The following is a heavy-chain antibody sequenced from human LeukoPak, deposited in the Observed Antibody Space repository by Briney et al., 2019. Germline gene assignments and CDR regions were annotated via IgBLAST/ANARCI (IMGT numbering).Heavy chain of an antibody. Sequence: PSETLSLTCTVSGGSINSSSYYWGWIRQPPGKGLEWIGSISYSGSTYYNPSLKSRVTISVDTSRNQFSLKLSSVTAADTAVYYCARRRQQLVVDYWGQGTLVTVSS. V-gene: IGHV4-39*01. CDR3: ARRRQQLVVDY. J-gene: IGHJ4*02. CDR2: ISYSGST. CDR1: GGSINSSSYY. D-gene: IGHD6-13*01.